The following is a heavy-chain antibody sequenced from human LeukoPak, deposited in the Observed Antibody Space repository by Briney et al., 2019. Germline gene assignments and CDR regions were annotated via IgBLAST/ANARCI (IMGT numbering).Heavy chain of an antibody. D-gene: IGHD3-10*01. Sequence: SETLSLTCAVYGGSFSGYYWSWIRQPPGKGLEWIGEINHSGSTNYNPSLKSRVTISVDTSKNQFSLKLSSVTAADTAVYYCARSVGGYSGAYYFDSWGQGTLVTVSS. V-gene: IGHV4-34*01. CDR2: INHSGST. CDR3: ARSVGGYSGAYYFDS. J-gene: IGHJ4*02. CDR1: GGSFSGYY.